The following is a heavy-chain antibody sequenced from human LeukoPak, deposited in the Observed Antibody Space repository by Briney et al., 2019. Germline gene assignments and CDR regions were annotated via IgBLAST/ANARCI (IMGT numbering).Heavy chain of an antibody. CDR3: ASGYGDYDPYYYYGMDV. V-gene: IGHV1-2*02. D-gene: IGHD4-17*01. CDR1: GGTFSSYA. J-gene: IGHJ6*02. CDR2: INPNSGGT. Sequence: GASVKVSCKASGGTFSSYAISWVRQAPGQGLEWMGWINPNSGGTNYAQKFQGRVTMTRDTSISTAYMELSRLRSDDTAVYYCASGYGDYDPYYYYGMDVWGQGTTVTVSS.